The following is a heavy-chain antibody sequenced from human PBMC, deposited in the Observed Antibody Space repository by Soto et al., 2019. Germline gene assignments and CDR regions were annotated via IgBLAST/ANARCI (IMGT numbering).Heavy chain of an antibody. D-gene: IGHD3-3*01. CDR2: ISYDGSNK. CDR3: AREPSRITIFGVARGYYYGMDV. J-gene: IGHJ6*02. V-gene: IGHV3-30-3*01. CDR1: GFTFSSYA. Sequence: GGSLRLSCAASGFTFSSYAMHWVRQAPGKGLEWVAVISYDGSNKYYADSVKGRFTISRDNSKNTLYLQMNSLRAEDTAVYYCAREPSRITIFGVARGYYYGMDVWGQGTTVTISS.